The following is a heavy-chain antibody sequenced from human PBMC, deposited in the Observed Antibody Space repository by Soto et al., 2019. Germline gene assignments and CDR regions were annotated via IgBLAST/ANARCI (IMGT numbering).Heavy chain of an antibody. CDR2: LSNTGRRT. CDR3: ATEMGATQGPFDN. Sequence: GGSLRLSCVVSVFPFGANAMSWVRQAPGKGLEWVSGLSNTGRRTSYADSVKGRFNISRDNSKNTVYLQMNSLRVEDTAVYYCATEMGATQGPFDNWGQGTLVTV. CDR1: VFPFGANA. D-gene: IGHD1-26*01. V-gene: IGHV3-23*01. J-gene: IGHJ4*02.